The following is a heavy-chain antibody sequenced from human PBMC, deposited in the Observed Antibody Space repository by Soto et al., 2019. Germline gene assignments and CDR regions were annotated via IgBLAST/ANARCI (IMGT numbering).Heavy chain of an antibody. CDR1: GYTFTSYG. CDR3: AGDFYPPYVDTAQYGMDV. J-gene: IGHJ6*02. Sequence: QVQLVQSGAEVKKPGASVKVSCKASGYTFTSYGISWVRQAPGQGLEWMGWISAYNGNTNYAQKLQGRVTMTTDTSTSTAYMELRSLRSDDTAVYYCAGDFYPPYVDTAQYGMDVWGPGTTVTVSS. CDR2: ISAYNGNT. D-gene: IGHD5-18*01. V-gene: IGHV1-18*01.